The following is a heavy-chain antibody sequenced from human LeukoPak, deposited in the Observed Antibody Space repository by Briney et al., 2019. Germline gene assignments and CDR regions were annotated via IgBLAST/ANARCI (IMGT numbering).Heavy chain of an antibody. Sequence: GGSPRLSCAASGFTFSSYAMTWVRQAPGKGLEWVSVIASGGGGIQYADSVKGRFIISRDNSKNTLYLQMSGLRAEDTAMYYCARYAPPTTVATRFFDSWGQGALVTVSS. V-gene: IGHV3-23*01. D-gene: IGHD4-23*01. J-gene: IGHJ4*02. CDR2: IASGGGGI. CDR3: ARYAPPTTVATRFFDS. CDR1: GFTFSSYA.